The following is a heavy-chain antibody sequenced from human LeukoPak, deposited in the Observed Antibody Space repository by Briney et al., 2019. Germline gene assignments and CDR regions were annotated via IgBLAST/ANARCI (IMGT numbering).Heavy chain of an antibody. J-gene: IGHJ5*02. Sequence: GESLKISCKGSGYSFTSYWIGWVRQMPGKGLEWMGIIYPGDSDTRYSPSFQGQVTISADKSISTAYLQWSSLKASDTAMYYCARLYYYDSSGYYYVWFDPWGQGTLVTVSS. CDR2: IYPGDSDT. CDR1: GYSFTSYW. CDR3: ARLYYYDSSGYYYVWFDP. D-gene: IGHD3-22*01. V-gene: IGHV5-51*01.